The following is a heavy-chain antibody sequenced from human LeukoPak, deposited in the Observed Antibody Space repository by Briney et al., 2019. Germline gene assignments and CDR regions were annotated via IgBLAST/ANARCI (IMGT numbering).Heavy chain of an antibody. CDR1: GGSISSSSYY. J-gene: IGHJ6*03. Sequence: PSETLSLTCTVSGGSISSSSYYWGWIRQPPGKGLEWIGEINHSGSTNYNPSLKSRVTISVDTSKNQFSLKLSSVTAADTAAYYCARALVITFGGVIVWDYYYYMDVWGKGTTVTVSS. CDR2: INHSGST. D-gene: IGHD3-16*02. CDR3: ARALVITFGGVIVWDYYYYMDV. V-gene: IGHV4-39*07.